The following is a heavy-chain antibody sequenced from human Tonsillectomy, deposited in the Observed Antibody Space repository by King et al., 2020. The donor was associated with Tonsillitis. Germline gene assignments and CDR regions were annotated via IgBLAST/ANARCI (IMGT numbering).Heavy chain of an antibody. CDR3: ARGPQWLLRWTFDY. J-gene: IGHJ4*02. V-gene: IGHV3-30*03. Sequence: VQLVESGGGVVQPGRSLRLSCATSGFIFSSHGMHWVRHTPGKGLEWVAVISYDASHKYYADSVKGRFTISRDNPRRTLYLQMNSLRAEDTAVYYCARGPQWLLRWTFDYWGQGNLVTVSS. D-gene: IGHD5-12*01. CDR1: GFIFSSHG. CDR2: ISYDASHK.